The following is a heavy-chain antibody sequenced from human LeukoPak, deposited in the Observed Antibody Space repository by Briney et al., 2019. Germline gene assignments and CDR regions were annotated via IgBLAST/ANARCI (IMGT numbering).Heavy chain of an antibody. Sequence: SETLSLTCAVSGYSISSGYYWGWIRQPPGKGLEWIGSIYYSGSTYYNPSLKSRVTISVDTSKNQFSLKLSSVTAADTAVYYCARHTYYYDSSGYLYPRAFDIWGQGTMVTVSS. J-gene: IGHJ3*02. CDR1: GYSISSGYY. CDR2: IYYSGST. D-gene: IGHD3-22*01. V-gene: IGHV4-38-2*01. CDR3: ARHTYYYDSSGYLYPRAFDI.